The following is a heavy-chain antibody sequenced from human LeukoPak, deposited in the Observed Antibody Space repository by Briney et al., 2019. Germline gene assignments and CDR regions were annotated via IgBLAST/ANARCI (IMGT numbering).Heavy chain of an antibody. Sequence: PGGSLRLSRAVSGFTFSSSGMIWVRQAPGKGLEGCSTISASGDKTYYADSVKGRFTISRDNSNNTPYLQMNSLRAEDTAVYYCATGRMTYYYDSSGYSRDSWGQGTLVTVSS. V-gene: IGHV3-23*01. CDR3: ATGRMTYYYDSSGYSRDS. CDR1: GFTFSSSG. D-gene: IGHD3-22*01. CDR2: ISASGDKT. J-gene: IGHJ4*02.